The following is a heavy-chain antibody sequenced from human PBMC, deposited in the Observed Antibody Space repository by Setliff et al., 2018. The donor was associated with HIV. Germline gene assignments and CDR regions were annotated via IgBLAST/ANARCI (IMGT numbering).Heavy chain of an antibody. D-gene: IGHD1-26*01. CDR2: ISYDGGNP. Sequence: GGSLRLSCAASGFTFSSYGMHWVRQAPGKGLEWVTVISYDGGNPYYADSVKGRFTISRDNSRNILYLQMNSLRGDDSAVYFCARVEWEPDGHYFAYWGQGTLVTVSS. CDR3: ARVEWEPDGHYFAY. V-gene: IGHV3-30*19. J-gene: IGHJ4*02. CDR1: GFTFSSYG.